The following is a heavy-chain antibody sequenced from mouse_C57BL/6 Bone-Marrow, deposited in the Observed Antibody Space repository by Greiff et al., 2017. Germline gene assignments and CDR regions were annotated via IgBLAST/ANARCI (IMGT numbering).Heavy chain of an antibody. D-gene: IGHD2-3*01. CDR2: IFPGSGST. J-gene: IGHJ2*01. CDR3: ARGWGDAMDY. V-gene: IGHV1-75*01. CDR1: GYTFTDYY. Sequence: QVQLQQSGPELVKPGASVKISCKASGYTFTDYYINWVKQRPGQGLEWIGWIFPGSGSTYYNEKFKGKATLTVDKASSTAYMLLSILTSEDSAVSVYARGWGDAMDYWGQGTTVTVSS.